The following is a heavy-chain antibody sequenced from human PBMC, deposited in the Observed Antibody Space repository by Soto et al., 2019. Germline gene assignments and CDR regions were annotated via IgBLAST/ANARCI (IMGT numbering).Heavy chain of an antibody. CDR1: GFTFSSYG. J-gene: IGHJ4*02. Sequence: PGGSLRLSCAASGFTFSSYGMHWVRQAPGKGLEWVAVIWYDGSNKYYADSVKGRFTISRDNSKNTLYLQMNSLRAEDKAVYYCARAGIAGAGTDYWGQGTLVTVSS. D-gene: IGHD6-19*01. CDR3: ARAGIAGAGTDY. V-gene: IGHV3-33*01. CDR2: IWYDGSNK.